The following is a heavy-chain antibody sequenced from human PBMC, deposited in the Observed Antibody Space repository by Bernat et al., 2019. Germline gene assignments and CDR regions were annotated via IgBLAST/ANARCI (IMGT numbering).Heavy chain of an antibody. J-gene: IGHJ4*02. V-gene: IGHV3-33*01. Sequence: QVQLVESGGGVVQPGRSLRISCAASGFTFSNYGMHWVRQAPGKGLEWVAVIWYDGTNKYFADSVKGRFTISRDNSKNTLYLQMNSLRAEDTAVYYCARDPGSATTGIDYWGQGTLVTVSS. D-gene: IGHD1-1*01. CDR1: GFTFSNYG. CDR3: ARDPGSATTGIDY. CDR2: IWYDGTNK.